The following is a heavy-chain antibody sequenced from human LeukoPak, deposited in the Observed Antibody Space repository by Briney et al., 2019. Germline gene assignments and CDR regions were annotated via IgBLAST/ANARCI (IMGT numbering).Heavy chain of an antibody. J-gene: IGHJ5*02. CDR3: AREGRQSFEVVIGWFDP. Sequence: ASVKVSCKASGYTFTSYGISWVRQAPGQGLEWMGWISAYNGNTNYAQKLQGRVTMTTDTSTSTAYMELRSLRSDDTAVYYCAREGRQSFEVVIGWFDPWGQGTLVTVSS. D-gene: IGHD3-3*01. V-gene: IGHV1-18*01. CDR1: GYTFTSYG. CDR2: ISAYNGNT.